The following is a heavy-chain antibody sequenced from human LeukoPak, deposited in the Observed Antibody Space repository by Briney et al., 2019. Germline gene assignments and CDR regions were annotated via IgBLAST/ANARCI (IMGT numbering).Heavy chain of an antibody. V-gene: IGHV3-30*18. CDR1: GFTFSGSG. CDR3: AEGVRCLAPDFDY. J-gene: IGHJ4*03. Sequence: PGRSLRHSCAAAGFTFSGSGMHWVRQAPGKGLEWVAVISYDGSNKYYADSVKGRFTISRDNSKNTLYLQINSLRPEDTAVYYCAEGVRCLAPDFDYWGQGTLVTVSS. D-gene: IGHD3-10*01. CDR2: ISYDGSNK.